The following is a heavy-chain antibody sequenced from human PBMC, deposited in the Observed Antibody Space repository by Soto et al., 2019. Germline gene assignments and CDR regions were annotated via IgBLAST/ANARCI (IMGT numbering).Heavy chain of an antibody. V-gene: IGHV3-7*01. CDR1: GFTFENYW. D-gene: IGHD6-6*01. CDR3: ARVIAARLYYYGMDV. Sequence: GGSLRLSCAASGFTFENYWMTWFRQAPGEGLEWVANIKQDGSEKNYVGSVKGRFTIFRHNAKKSVYLQMNSLRAEDTAVYFCARVIAARLYYYGMDVWGQGTTVTVSS. J-gene: IGHJ6*02. CDR2: IKQDGSEK.